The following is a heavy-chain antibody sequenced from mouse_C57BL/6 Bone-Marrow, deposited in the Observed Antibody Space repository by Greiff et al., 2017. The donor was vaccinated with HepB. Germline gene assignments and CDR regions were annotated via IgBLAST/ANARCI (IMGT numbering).Heavy chain of an antibody. Sequence: VQLQQSGAELVKPGASVKMSCKASGYTFTGYWITWVKQRPGQGLEWIGDIYPGSGSTNYNEKFKSKATLTVDTSSSTAYMQLSSLTSEDSAVYYCAREEPITTVVADYWGQGTTLTVSS. CDR2: IYPGSGST. V-gene: IGHV1-55*01. CDR3: AREEPITTVVADY. J-gene: IGHJ2*01. D-gene: IGHD1-1*01. CDR1: GYTFTGYW.